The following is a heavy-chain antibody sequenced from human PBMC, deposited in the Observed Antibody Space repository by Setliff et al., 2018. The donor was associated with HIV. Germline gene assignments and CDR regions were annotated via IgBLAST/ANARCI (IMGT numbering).Heavy chain of an antibody. CDR1: GSTFSSYA. Sequence: SVKVSCKASGSTFSSYAISWVRQAPGQGLEWMGGIIPILGIANYAQKFQGRITITADKSTSTAYMELSSLRSEDTAVYYCASGYYDILTGYSNYYGMDVWGQGTTVTVSS. CDR2: IIPILGIA. V-gene: IGHV1-69*10. J-gene: IGHJ6*02. D-gene: IGHD3-9*01. CDR3: ASGYYDILTGYSNYYGMDV.